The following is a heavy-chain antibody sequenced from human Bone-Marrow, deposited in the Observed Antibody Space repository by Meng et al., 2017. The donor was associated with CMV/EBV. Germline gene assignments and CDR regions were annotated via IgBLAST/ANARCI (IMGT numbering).Heavy chain of an antibody. V-gene: IGHV3-30*02. CDR1: GFTFSSYG. J-gene: IGHJ4*02. CDR2: IWYDGSNK. CDR3: AKDYGMKGTGGAYFDY. Sequence: GESLKISCAASGFTFSSYGMHWVRQAPGKGLEWVALIWYDGSNKYYADSVKGRFTISRDNSKNTLYLQMNSLRSDDTALYYCAKDYGMKGTGGAYFDYWGQGTLVTVSS. D-gene: IGHD2-8*02.